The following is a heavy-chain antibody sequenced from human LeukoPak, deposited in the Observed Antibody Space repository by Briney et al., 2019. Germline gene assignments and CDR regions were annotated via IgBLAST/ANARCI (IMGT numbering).Heavy chain of an antibody. CDR2: ISSNSSTI. V-gene: IGHV3-48*04. Sequence: GGSLRLSCAPSVFTLCIYSMNWVPQSPGEGREWVSYISSNSSTIYYADSVNGRFTICRDNDKNSLYLQMNSLRAEETAVYYCASAWFGEFSVYYFDYWGQGTLVTVSS. J-gene: IGHJ4*02. D-gene: IGHD3-10*01. CDR1: VFTLCIYS. CDR3: ASAWFGEFSVYYFDY.